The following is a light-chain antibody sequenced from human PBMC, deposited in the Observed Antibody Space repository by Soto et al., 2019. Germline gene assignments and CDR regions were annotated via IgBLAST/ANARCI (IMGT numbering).Light chain of an antibody. V-gene: IGLV2-8*01. Sequence: QSVLTRPASVSGSPGQSITISCTGTSSDVGGYDYVSWYQLHPGKAPKLMVFEVSNRPSGVPDRFSGSKSGNTASLTVSGLQAADEADYFCKSYAGSNTYVFGSGTKLTVL. J-gene: IGLJ1*01. CDR3: KSYAGSNTYV. CDR2: EVS. CDR1: SSDVGGYDY.